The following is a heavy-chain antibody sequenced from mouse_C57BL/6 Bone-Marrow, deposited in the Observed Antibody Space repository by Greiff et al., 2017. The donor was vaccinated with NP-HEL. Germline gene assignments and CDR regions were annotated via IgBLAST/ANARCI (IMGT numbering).Heavy chain of an antibody. V-gene: IGHV1-9*01. Sequence: QVQLKQSGAELMKPGASVKLSCKATGYTFTGYWIEWVKQRPGHGLEWIGEILPGSGSTYYNEKFKGKATFTADTSSNTAYMQLSSLTTEDSAIYYCARETNDPDYFDYWGRGTTLTVSS. CDR3: ARETNDPDYFDY. J-gene: IGHJ2*01. CDR2: ILPGSGST. CDR1: GYTFTGYW.